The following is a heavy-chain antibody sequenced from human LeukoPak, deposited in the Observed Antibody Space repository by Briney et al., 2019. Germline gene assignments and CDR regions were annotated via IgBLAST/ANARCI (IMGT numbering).Heavy chain of an antibody. CDR3: ARHPFQYPFDH. CDR1: GGSISSGGYY. CDR2: IYHSGHT. J-gene: IGHJ5*02. D-gene: IGHD2/OR15-2a*01. Sequence: SQTLSLTCTVSGGSISSGGYYWSWIRQSPGKGLEWIGYIYHSGHTMSNPSLKSRVSLSLDTSNNQFSLKLSSVTAADTAVYYCARHPFQYPFDHWGQGTVVSVSS. V-gene: IGHV4-61*08.